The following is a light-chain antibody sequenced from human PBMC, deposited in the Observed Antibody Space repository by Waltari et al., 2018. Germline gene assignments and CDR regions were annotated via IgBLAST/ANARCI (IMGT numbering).Light chain of an antibody. CDR2: GAS. V-gene: IGKV3-15*01. CDR3: QQYHHWPPLT. J-gene: IGKJ4*01. CDR1: QSVYSN. Sequence: EIVMKQSPATLSVSPGERATLSCRASQSVYSNLAWYQQKPGQAPRLLIFGASTRATGIPARFSGSGSGTEFILTISSLQSEDFAVYYCQQYHHWPPLTFGGGTKVEIK.